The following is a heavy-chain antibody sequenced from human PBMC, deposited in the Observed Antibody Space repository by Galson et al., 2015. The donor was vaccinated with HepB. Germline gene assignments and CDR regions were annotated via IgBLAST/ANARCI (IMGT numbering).Heavy chain of an antibody. CDR2: ISGSGDST. V-gene: IGHV3-23*01. Sequence: ASGFTFSRYAMNWARQAPGKGPEWVSGISGSGDSTYYTASVRGRFTISRDNSKNTLYLQLHSLRAEDTAVYYFAKDLNFVELFYGDHWGQGTLVTVSS. CDR1: GFTFSRYA. J-gene: IGHJ5*02. D-gene: IGHD3-10*01. CDR3: AKDLNFVELFYGDH.